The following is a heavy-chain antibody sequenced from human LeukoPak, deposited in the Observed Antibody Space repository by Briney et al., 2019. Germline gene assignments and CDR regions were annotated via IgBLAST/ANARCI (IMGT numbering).Heavy chain of an antibody. D-gene: IGHD1-26*01. CDR3: AKDGEGGSLFDY. J-gene: IGHJ4*02. V-gene: IGHV3-23*01. CDR2: ISGGGAST. Sequence: PGGSLRLSCAASGFTFSSYGMSWVRQAPGKGLEWVSTISGGGASTYYADSVKGRFTISRDNSKNTLYLQMNSLRVEDTAVYYCAKDGEGGSLFDYWGQGTLVTVSS. CDR1: GFTFSSYG.